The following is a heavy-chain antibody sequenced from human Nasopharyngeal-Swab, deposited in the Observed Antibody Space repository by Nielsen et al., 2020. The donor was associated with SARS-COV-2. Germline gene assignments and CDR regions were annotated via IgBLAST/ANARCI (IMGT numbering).Heavy chain of an antibody. V-gene: IGHV3-11*01. CDR3: ASRGDRDAFDI. CDR1: GFTFSDYY. D-gene: IGHD3-10*01. CDR2: ISSSGSTI. J-gene: IGHJ3*02. Sequence: GESLKISCAASGFTFSDYYMSWIRQAPGKGLEWVSYISSSGSTIYYADSVKGRFTISRDNAKNSLYLQTNSLRAEDTAVYYCASRGDRDAFDIWGQGTMVTVSS.